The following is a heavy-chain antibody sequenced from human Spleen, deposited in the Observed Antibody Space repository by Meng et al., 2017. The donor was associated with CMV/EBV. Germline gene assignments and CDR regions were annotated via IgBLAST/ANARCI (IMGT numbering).Heavy chain of an antibody. CDR3: ARGSEDFVVEPPTVWSDF. D-gene: IGHD2-15*01. V-gene: IGHV1-2*02. Sequence: ASVKVSCKASGYTFTGHYIHWVRQAPGQGLEWMGWINPNSGFTNYAQKFQGRVTITKDTSLTTTYMDVSRLTFDDTAMYYCARGSEDFVVEPPTVWSDFWGQGTLVTVSS. CDR1: GYTFTGHY. CDR2: INPNSGFT. J-gene: IGHJ4*02.